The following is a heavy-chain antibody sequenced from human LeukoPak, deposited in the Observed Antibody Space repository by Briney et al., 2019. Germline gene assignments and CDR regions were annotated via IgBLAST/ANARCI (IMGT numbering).Heavy chain of an antibody. CDR2: IYHSGST. D-gene: IGHD3-3*01. J-gene: IGHJ3*02. V-gene: IGHV4-30-2*01. CDR3: ARHPGGFWSKVPPLGDDAFDI. Sequence: SQTLSLTCTVSGGSISSGGYYWSWIRQPPGKGLEWIGYIYHSGSTYYNPSLKSRVTISVDRSKNQFSLKLSSVTAADTAVYYCARHPGGFWSKVPPLGDDAFDIWGQGTMVTVSS. CDR1: GGSISSGGYY.